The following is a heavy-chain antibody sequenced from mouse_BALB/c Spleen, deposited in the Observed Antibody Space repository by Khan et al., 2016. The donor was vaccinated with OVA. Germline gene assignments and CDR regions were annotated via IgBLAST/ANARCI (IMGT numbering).Heavy chain of an antibody. J-gene: IGHJ3*01. D-gene: IGHD2-4*01. Sequence: QVQLQQSGPGLVQPSQSLSITCTVSGFSLTNYSLHWVRQSPGKGLEWLGVIWSAGSTDYNAALISRLTIRKDNYRSKVFFKMNSLQPNDTTIYYCARRVYDYGRGALFAYWGQGTLVTVSA. CDR1: GFSLTNYS. V-gene: IGHV2-2*02. CDR3: ARRVYDYGRGALFAY. CDR2: IWSAGST.